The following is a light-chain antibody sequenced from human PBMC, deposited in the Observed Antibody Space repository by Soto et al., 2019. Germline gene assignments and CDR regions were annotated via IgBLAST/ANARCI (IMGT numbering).Light chain of an antibody. CDR3: RSYTSSSTVV. J-gene: IGLJ2*01. Sequence: QSALTQPASVSGSPGQSITISCTGTSSDVGGYNYVSWYQQHPGKAPKLMIYDVSNRPSGVSNRLSGSKSGNTASLTISGLQAEDEADYYCRSYTSSSTVVVGGGTKLTVL. CDR2: DVS. V-gene: IGLV2-14*01. CDR1: SSDVGGYNY.